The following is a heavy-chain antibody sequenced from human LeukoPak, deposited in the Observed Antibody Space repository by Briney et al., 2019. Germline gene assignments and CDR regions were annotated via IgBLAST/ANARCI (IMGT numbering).Heavy chain of an antibody. CDR2: ISSSGSTV. Sequence: GGSLRLSCAASGFTFSSYSMNWVRQAPGKGLEWVSSISSSGSTVYYADSVKGRFTISRDNAKNSLYLQMNSLRAEDTAVYYCAELGITMIGGVWGKGTTVTISS. J-gene: IGHJ6*04. V-gene: IGHV3-48*04. CDR3: AELGITMIGGV. D-gene: IGHD3-10*02. CDR1: GFTFSSYS.